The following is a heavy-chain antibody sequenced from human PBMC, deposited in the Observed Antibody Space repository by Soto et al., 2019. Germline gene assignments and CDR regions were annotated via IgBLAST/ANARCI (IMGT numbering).Heavy chain of an antibody. J-gene: IGHJ5*01. CDR1: GGTFSSYA. D-gene: IGHD3-22*01. CDR2: IIPIFGTA. Sequence: ASVKVSCKASGGTFSSYAISWVRQAPGQGLEWMGGIIPIFGTANYAQKFQGRVTITTDESTSTAYMELSSLRSEDTAVYYCARDTNTIRFYDTSGYLNWFDSWAQGTQDTVSS. CDR3: ARDTNTIRFYDTSGYLNWFDS. V-gene: IGHV1-69*05.